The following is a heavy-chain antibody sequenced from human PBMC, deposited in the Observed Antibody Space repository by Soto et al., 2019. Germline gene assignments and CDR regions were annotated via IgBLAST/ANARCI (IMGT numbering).Heavy chain of an antibody. D-gene: IGHD3-9*01. CDR3: AKGYYDTLTGYYTETY. CDR1: GFTFSSYS. J-gene: IGHJ4*02. Sequence: LRLSCAASGFTFSSYSMSWVRQAPGKGLEWVSATSGSGASTYYADSVKGRFTISRDNAKNTVYLQMNSLRAEDTAVYYCAKGYYDTLTGYYTETYWGQGTLVTVSS. V-gene: IGHV3-23*01. CDR2: TSGSGAST.